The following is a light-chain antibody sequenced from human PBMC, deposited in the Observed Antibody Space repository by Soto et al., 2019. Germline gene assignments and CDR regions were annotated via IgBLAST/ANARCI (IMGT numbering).Light chain of an antibody. CDR3: QQYSTYSRT. Sequence: DIQMTQSPSTLSASVGDRVTITCRASQSISSWLAWYHQKPGKAPKLLIYKASSLESGVPSRFSGSGSGTEFTLTISSLQPDEFATYYCQQYSTYSRTFGQGTKVEIK. V-gene: IGKV1-5*03. CDR1: QSISSW. CDR2: KAS. J-gene: IGKJ1*01.